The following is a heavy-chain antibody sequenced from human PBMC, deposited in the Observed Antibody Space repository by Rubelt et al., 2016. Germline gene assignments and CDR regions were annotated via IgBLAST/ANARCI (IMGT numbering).Heavy chain of an antibody. CDR2: INHSGST. D-gene: IGHD2-2*01. V-gene: IGHV4-34*01. CDR3: ARANPNCSSTSCDPPGWFDP. J-gene: IGHJ5*02. Sequence: GLLKPSETLSLTCAVYGGSFSGYYWSWIRQPPGKGLEWIGEINHSGSTNYNPSLKSRVTISVDTSKNQFSLKLSSVTAADTAVYYCARANPNCSSTSCDPPGWFDPWGQGTLVTVSS. CDR1: GGSFSGYY.